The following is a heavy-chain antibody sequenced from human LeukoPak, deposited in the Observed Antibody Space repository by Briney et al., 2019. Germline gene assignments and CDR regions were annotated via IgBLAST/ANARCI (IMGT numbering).Heavy chain of an antibody. D-gene: IGHD3-3*01. CDR2: INPNSGGT. Sequence: ASVKVSCKASGYTFTGYYMHWVRQAPGQGLEWMGWINPNSGGTNYAQKFQGRVTMTRDTSISTAYMALSSLRSDDTAVYYCARTIFGVQIFHGGAFDIWAQGTMVTVSS. CDR3: ARTIFGVQIFHGGAFDI. V-gene: IGHV1-2*02. J-gene: IGHJ3*02. CDR1: GYTFTGYY.